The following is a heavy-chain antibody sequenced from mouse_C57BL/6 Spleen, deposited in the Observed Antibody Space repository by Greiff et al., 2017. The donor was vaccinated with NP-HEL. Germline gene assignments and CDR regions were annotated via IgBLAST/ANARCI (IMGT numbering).Heavy chain of an antibody. CDR2: IDPSDSYT. J-gene: IGHJ1*03. CDR3: ARAQTGDWYFDV. Sequence: QVQLKESGAELVMPGASVKLSCKASGYTFTSYWMHWVKQRPGQGLEWIGEIDPSDSYTNYNQKFKGKSTLTVDKSSSTAYMQLSSLTSEDSAVYYCARAQTGDWYFDVWGTGTTVTVSS. V-gene: IGHV1-69*01. D-gene: IGHD4-1*01. CDR1: GYTFTSYW.